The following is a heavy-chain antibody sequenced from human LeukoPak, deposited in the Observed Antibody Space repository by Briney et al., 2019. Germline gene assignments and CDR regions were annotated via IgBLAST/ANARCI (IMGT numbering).Heavy chain of an antibody. V-gene: IGHV1-69*04. D-gene: IGHD4-17*01. CDR1: GGTFSSYA. CDR3: ARSLDDYGDYDFDY. J-gene: IGHJ4*02. CDR2: VIPILGIA. Sequence: SVKVSCKASGGTFSSYAISWVRQAPGQGLEWMGRVIPILGIANYAQKFQGRVTITADKSTSTAYMELSSLRSEDTAVYYCARSLDDYGDYDFDYWGQGTLVTVSS.